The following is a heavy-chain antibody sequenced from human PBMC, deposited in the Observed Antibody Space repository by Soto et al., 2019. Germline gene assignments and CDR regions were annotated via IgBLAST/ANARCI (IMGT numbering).Heavy chain of an antibody. CDR1: GGSFSGYY. D-gene: IGHD3-22*01. J-gene: IGHJ3*02. Sequence: PSETLSLTCAVYGGSFSGYYWSWIRQHPGKGLEWIGYIYYSGSTYYNPSLKSRVTISVDTSKNQFSLKLSSVTAADTAVYYCAREVYDSIGNAFDIWGQGTMVTISS. CDR3: AREVYDSIGNAFDI. CDR2: IYYSGST. V-gene: IGHV4-31*11.